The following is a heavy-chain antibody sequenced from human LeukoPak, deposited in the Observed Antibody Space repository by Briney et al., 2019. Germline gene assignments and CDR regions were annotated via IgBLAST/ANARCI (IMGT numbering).Heavy chain of an antibody. CDR2: IKEDGSEE. J-gene: IGHJ3*01. V-gene: IGHV3-7*01. Sequence: GGSLRLSCAASGFTFSSYWMSWVRQAPGKGLECVANIKEDGSEEYYVDSVKGRFSISRDNAKNSLYLQMNSLRAEDTAVYYCARDWLAGNPYHAFDLWGKGTMVTVSS. D-gene: IGHD3-22*01. CDR3: ARDWLAGNPYHAFDL. CDR1: GFTFSSYW.